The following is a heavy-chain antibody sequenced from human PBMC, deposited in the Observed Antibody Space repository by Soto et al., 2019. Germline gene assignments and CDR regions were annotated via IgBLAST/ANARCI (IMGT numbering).Heavy chain of an antibody. CDR2: INHSGST. CDR3: ARGLAAAGLNWFDP. J-gene: IGHJ5*02. V-gene: IGHV4-34*01. Sequence: QVQLQQWGAGLLKPSETLSLTCAVYGGSFSGYYWSWIRQPPGKGLEWIGEINHSGSTNYNPSLKSRVTISVDTSKNQFSLKLSSVTAADTAVYYCARGLAAAGLNWFDPWGQGTLVTVSS. CDR1: GGSFSGYY. D-gene: IGHD6-13*01.